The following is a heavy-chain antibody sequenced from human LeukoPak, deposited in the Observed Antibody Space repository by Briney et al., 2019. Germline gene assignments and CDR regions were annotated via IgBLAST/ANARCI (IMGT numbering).Heavy chain of an antibody. V-gene: IGHV3-23*01. CDR1: GFTFSSYA. Sequence: GGSLRLSCPASGFTFSSYAMSWVRQAPGKGLEWVSAISGSGGSTYYADSVKGRFTISRDNSKNTLYLQMNSLRAEDTAVYYCARDRSSSWVDYWGQGTLVTVSS. D-gene: IGHD6-13*01. J-gene: IGHJ4*02. CDR2: ISGSGGST. CDR3: ARDRSSSWVDY.